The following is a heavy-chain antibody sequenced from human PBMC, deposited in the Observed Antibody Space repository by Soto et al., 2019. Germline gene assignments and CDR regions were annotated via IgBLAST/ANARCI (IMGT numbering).Heavy chain of an antibody. CDR2: IYSSGST. J-gene: IGHJ3*01. Sequence: QLQLQESGPGLVKPSETLSLTCTVSGGSISSSTYYWGWLRQPPGKGLEWIGSIYSSGSTYYNPSLKSRVTISVDTSKNQCSLKLSSVTAADTAVYYCATPVTSGYQALEVWGQGTMVTVSS. V-gene: IGHV4-39*01. CDR1: GGSISSSTYY. D-gene: IGHD3-22*01. CDR3: ATPVTSGYQALEV.